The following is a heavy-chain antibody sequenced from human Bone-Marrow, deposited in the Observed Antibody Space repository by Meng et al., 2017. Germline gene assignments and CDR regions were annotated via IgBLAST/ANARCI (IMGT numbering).Heavy chain of an antibody. Sequence: SETLSLTCAVYGGSFSGYYWSWICQPPGKGLEWIGEINHSGSTNYNPSLKSRVTISVDTSKNQFSLKLSSVTAADTAVYYCARFRGSGSYYSHIDYWDQGTLVAVSS. CDR3: ARFRGSGSYYSHIDY. V-gene: IGHV4-34*01. D-gene: IGHD3-10*01. CDR1: GGSFSGYY. J-gene: IGHJ4*02. CDR2: INHSGST.